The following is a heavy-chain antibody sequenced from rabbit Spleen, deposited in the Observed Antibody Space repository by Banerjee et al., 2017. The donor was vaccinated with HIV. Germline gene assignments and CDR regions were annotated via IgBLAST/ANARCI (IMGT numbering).Heavy chain of an antibody. CDR3: ARDLVGVIGWNFYL. CDR2: IDTNDGDT. Sequence: LEESGGGLVKPGGSLTLTCTVSGFSFSSNWICWVRQAPGKGLEWIACIDTNDGDTDYANWPKGRFTISRTSSTTVTLRMTRLTAADTATYFCARDLVGVIGWNFYLWGQGTLVTVS. D-gene: IGHD1-1*01. J-gene: IGHJ4*01. CDR1: GFSFSSNW. V-gene: IGHV1S45*01.